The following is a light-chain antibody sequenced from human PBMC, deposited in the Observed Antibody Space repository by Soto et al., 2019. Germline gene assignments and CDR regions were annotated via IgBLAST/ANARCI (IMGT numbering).Light chain of an antibody. J-gene: IGKJ4*01. CDR3: HHRSNWPLT. CDR1: RSVSTY. CDR2: DAS. V-gene: IGKV3-11*01. Sequence: EIVLTQSPATLSLSPGEGATLSCRASRSVSTYLAWYQQKPGQAPRLLIYDASNRATGIPARFSGSGSGTDFTLTISRLEPEDFAVYYCHHRSNWPLTFGGGTKVEIK.